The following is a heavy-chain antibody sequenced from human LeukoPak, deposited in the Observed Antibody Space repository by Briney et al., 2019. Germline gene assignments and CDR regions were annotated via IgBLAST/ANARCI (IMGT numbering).Heavy chain of an antibody. CDR3: ARDRTTVTTGYYGMDV. CDR1: GYTFTGYY. V-gene: IGHV1-2*02. CDR2: INPNTGVT. Sequence: ASVQVSCKASGYTFTGYYMHWVRQAPGLGLEWMGWINPNTGVTNYAQKFQGRVTLTRDTSIITAYMELTRLRSDDTAMYYCARDRTTVTTGYYGMDVWGQGTTLTVSS. J-gene: IGHJ6*02. D-gene: IGHD4-17*01.